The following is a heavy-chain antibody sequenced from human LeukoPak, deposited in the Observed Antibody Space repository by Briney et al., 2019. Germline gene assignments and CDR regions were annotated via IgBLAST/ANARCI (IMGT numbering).Heavy chain of an antibody. Sequence: GGSLRLSCAASGFTFSSYGMHWVRQAPGKGLEWVAFIRYDGSNKYYADSVKGRFTISRDNSKNTLYLQMNSLRAEDTAVYYCAKPGPPYCSSTSCYPAGYFDYWGQGTLVTVSS. V-gene: IGHV3-30*02. D-gene: IGHD2-2*01. CDR3: AKPGPPYCSSTSCYPAGYFDY. J-gene: IGHJ4*02. CDR2: IRYDGSNK. CDR1: GFTFSSYG.